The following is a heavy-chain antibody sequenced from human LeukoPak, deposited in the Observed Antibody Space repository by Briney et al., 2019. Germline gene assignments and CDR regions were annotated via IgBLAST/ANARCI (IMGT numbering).Heavy chain of an antibody. CDR3: ARWFDAFDI. Sequence: GGSLRLSCAASGFTFSNYDMHWVRQAPGKGLEWMAVISSDGSNKYYADPVKGRFTISRDNSKNTLHLQINSLRPEDTALYYCARWFDAFDIWGQGTMVTVSS. D-gene: IGHD3-10*01. J-gene: IGHJ3*02. V-gene: IGHV3-30*03. CDR1: GFTFSNYD. CDR2: ISSDGSNK.